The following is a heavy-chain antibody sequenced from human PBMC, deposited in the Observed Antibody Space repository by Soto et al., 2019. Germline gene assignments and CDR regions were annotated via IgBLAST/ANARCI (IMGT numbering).Heavy chain of an antibody. CDR1: KFTFSDYA. CDR3: ARDAGKGYCRGGYCYAPDY. CDR2: ISFDGSNS. D-gene: IGHD2-15*01. V-gene: IGHV3-30-3*01. J-gene: IGHJ4*02. Sequence: QVQLVESGGGVVQPGRSLRLSCAASKFTFSDYAMHWVRQAPGKGLEWVALISFDGSNSFYADSLKGRFTISRDNSNNTLFLQMNSLRAEDTAVYYCARDAGKGYCRGGYCYAPDYWGQGTLVTVPS.